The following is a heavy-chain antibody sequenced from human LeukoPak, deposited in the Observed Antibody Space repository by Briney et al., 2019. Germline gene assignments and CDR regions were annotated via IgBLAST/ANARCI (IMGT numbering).Heavy chain of an antibody. V-gene: IGHV4-30-2*01. CDR3: ARAAAQTGGGDY. Sequence: PSQTLSLTCTVSGGSISSGGYYWSWIRQPPGKGLEWIGYIYHSGSTYYNPSLKSRVTISVDRSKNQFSLKLSSVTAADTAVYYCARAAAQTGGGDYWGQGTLVTVSS. CDR2: IYHSGST. CDR1: GGSISSGGYY. D-gene: IGHD1-1*01. J-gene: IGHJ4*02.